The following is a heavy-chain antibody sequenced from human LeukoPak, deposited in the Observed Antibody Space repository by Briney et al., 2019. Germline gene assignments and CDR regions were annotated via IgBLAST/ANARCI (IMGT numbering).Heavy chain of an antibody. CDR1: GGSISSYY. CDR3: AREVLSAFDI. V-gene: IGHV4-59*01. J-gene: IGHJ3*02. Sequence: SETLSLTCTVSGGSISSYYWSWIRQPPGKGLEWIGYIYYSGSTNYNPSLKSRVTISVDTSKNQFSLKLSSVTAADTAVYYCAREVLSAFDIWGQGTMVTVSS. CDR2: IYYSGST. D-gene: IGHD2-8*01.